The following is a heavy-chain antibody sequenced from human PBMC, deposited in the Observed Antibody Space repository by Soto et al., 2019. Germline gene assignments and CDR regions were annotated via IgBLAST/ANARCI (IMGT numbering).Heavy chain of an antibody. V-gene: IGHV1-69*01. D-gene: IGHD3-22*01. CDR1: FNKYA. J-gene: IGHJ4*02. CDR3: ARQFDYDTSGYYYAY. Sequence: FNKYAIDWVRQAPGQGLEWMGGITPLFGTPNYAQRFQGRVTISADEVTSTAYRELRSLRSDDTGVYYCARQFDYDTSGYYYAYWGQGTLVTVSS. CDR2: ITPLFGTP.